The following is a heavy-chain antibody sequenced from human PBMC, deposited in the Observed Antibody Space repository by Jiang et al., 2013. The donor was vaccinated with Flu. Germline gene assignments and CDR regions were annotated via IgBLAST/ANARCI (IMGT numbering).Heavy chain of an antibody. J-gene: IGHJ4*02. CDR1: GGSIISEKSY. Sequence: GPGLVKPSETLSLRCTVSGGSIISEKSYWGWIRQPPGKGLEWIGSIYYSGTTYYNPTLKSRVTISVDTSKKQFSLKLSSVTAADTAVYYCASQHWDHGVGSYYMSHWGQGTLVTVSS. CDR3: ASQHWDHGVGSYYMSH. CDR2: IYYSGTT. D-gene: IGHD3-10*01. V-gene: IGHV4-39*07.